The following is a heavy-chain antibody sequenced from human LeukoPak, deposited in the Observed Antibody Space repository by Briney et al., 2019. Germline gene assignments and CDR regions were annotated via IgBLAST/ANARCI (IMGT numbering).Heavy chain of an antibody. D-gene: IGHD3-22*01. V-gene: IGHV4-34*01. CDR1: GGSFSGYY. CDR2: INHSGST. Sequence: PSETLSLTCAVYGGSFSGYYWSWIRQPPGKWLEWIGEINHSGSTNYNPSLKSRVTISVDTSKNQFSLKLSSVTAADTAVYYCARVALVGDSSGYYGDYWGQGTLVTVSS. J-gene: IGHJ4*02. CDR3: ARVALVGDSSGYYGDY.